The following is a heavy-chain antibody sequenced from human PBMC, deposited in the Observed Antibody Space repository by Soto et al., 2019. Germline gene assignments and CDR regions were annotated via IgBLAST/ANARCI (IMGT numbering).Heavy chain of an antibody. CDR3: AKDGGSGSYFPFDY. CDR1: GFTFSSYA. Sequence: GGSLRLSCAASGFTFSSYAMSWVRQAPGKGLEWVSAISGSGGSTYYADSVKGRFTISRDNSKNTLYLQMNSLRAEDTAVYYWAKDGGSGSYFPFDYWGQGTLVTVSS. D-gene: IGHD3-10*01. V-gene: IGHV3-23*01. J-gene: IGHJ4*02. CDR2: ISGSGGST.